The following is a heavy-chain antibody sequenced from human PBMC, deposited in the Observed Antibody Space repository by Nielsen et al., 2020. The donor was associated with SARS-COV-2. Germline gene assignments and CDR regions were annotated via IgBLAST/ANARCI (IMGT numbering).Heavy chain of an antibody. CDR1: GGSIFSFH. CDR2: VYYTGST. J-gene: IGHJ4*02. CDR3: AREENYYDTTGVLVKYFDF. V-gene: IGHV4-59*12. D-gene: IGHD3-22*01. Sequence: SETLSLTCTVSGGSIFSFHWNWVRQSPGKGLEWIGSVYYTGSTNYNPSLKSRVSISLDTSKNQFSLGLYSVTAADTAVYYCAREENYYDTTGVLVKYFDFWGQGTLVTVSS.